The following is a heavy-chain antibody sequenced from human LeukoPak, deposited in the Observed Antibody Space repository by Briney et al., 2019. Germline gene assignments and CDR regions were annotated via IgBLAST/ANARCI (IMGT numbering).Heavy chain of an antibody. CDR1: GCPFSNAW. V-gene: IGHV3-15*01. CDR3: TTDQH. Sequence: GGSLRLSCAASGCPFSNAWMSWGRQAPGKGLEWVGRIKSKTDGGTTDYAAPVKGRFTISRDDSTNTLFLQMNSLKSEDRALYYCTTDQHWGQGTLVTVSS. J-gene: IGHJ1*01. CDR2: IKSKTDGGTT.